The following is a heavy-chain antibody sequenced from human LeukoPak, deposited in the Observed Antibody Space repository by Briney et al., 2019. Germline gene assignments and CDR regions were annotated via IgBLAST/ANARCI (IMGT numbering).Heavy chain of an antibody. D-gene: IGHD2-8*01. Sequence: GGSLRLSCLASGFTFSTYPMSWVRQAPGEGLEWVSTISGSGGSTYYADSVRGRFTVSRDNSKNTLYLQMNSLRAEDTAVYCCVNRGVYYFDYWGQGTLVTVSS. CDR1: GFTFSTYP. V-gene: IGHV3-23*01. CDR2: ISGSGGST. J-gene: IGHJ4*02. CDR3: VNRGVYYFDY.